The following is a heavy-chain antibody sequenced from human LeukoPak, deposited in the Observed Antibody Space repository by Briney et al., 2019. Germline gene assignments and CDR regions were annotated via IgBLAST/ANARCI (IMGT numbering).Heavy chain of an antibody. CDR2: LSYDGTNK. CDR1: GFTFSICA. CDR3: VRGVGIYDTIGYFDY. Sequence: GGSLTLSCAASGFTFSICAMHWVRQAPGKGLEWVATLSYDGTNKYYADSVKGRFTISRDNSKNTLYLQMNSVRAEDTAVYYCVRGVGIYDTIGYFDYWGQGTLVTVSS. V-gene: IGHV3-30-3*01. D-gene: IGHD3-22*01. J-gene: IGHJ4*02.